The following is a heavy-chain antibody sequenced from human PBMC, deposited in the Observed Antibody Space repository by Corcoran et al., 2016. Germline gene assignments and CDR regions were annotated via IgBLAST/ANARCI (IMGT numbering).Heavy chain of an antibody. CDR1: GFTFSSYS. CDR2: ISSSSSYI. J-gene: IGHJ4*02. CDR3: ARDHDILTGPLGYFDY. Sequence: EVQLVESGGGLVKPGGSLRLSCAASGFTFSSYSMNWVRQAPGKGLEWVSSISSSSSYIYYADSVKGRFPISRDNAKNSLYLQMNSLRAEDTAVYYCARDHDILTGPLGYFDYWGQGTLVTVSS. D-gene: IGHD3-9*01. V-gene: IGHV3-21*01.